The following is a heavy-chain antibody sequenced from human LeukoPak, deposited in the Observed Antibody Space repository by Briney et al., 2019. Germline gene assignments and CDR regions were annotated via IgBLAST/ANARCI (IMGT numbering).Heavy chain of an antibody. D-gene: IGHD6-19*01. Sequence: GGSLRLSCAASGFTFSSDAMSWVRHAPGPGLKWVSAIRGSGGSTYYADSVKGRFTISRDNSKNTLYLQMNSLRAEDTAVYYCAGEASGWYADYWGQGTLVTVSS. CDR3: AGEASGWYADY. J-gene: IGHJ4*02. CDR2: IRGSGGST. V-gene: IGHV3-23*01. CDR1: GFTFSSDA.